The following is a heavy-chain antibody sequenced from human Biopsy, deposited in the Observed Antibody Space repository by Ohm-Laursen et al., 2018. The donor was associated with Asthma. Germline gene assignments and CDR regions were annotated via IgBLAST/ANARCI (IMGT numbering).Heavy chain of an antibody. CDR1: GFTFSSYG. V-gene: IGHV3-30*03. CDR2: ISYDGSNK. Sequence: RSLRLSCSASGFTFSSYGMYWVRQAPGKGLEWVAVISYDGSNKYYADSVKGRFTISRDNSKNTLYLQMNSLRAEDTAVYYCTRREYSDSRISPLDLWGHGTMVTVSS. D-gene: IGHD3-22*01. CDR3: TRREYSDSRISPLDL. J-gene: IGHJ3*01.